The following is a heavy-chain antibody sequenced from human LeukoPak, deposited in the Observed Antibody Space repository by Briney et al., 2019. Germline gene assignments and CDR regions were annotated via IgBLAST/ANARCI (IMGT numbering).Heavy chain of an antibody. CDR3: ATVASRIDY. D-gene: IGHD2-15*01. V-gene: IGHV3-30*02. CDR1: GSTFSSYG. J-gene: IGHJ4*02. CDR2: IWHDGRNK. Sequence: PGGSLRLSCAASGSTFSSYGMHWVRQAPGEGLEWVAIIWHDGRNKYYADSVKGRFTISRDNSKNTLYLQMNSLRAEDTAVYYCATVASRIDYWGQGTLVTVSS.